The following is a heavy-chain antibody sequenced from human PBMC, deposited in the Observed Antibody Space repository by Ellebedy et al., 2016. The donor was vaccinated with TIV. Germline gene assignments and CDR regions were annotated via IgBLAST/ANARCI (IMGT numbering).Heavy chain of an antibody. CDR3: ARVTLAGIDV. CDR2: ISGYNGNT. V-gene: IGHV1-18*04. CDR1: GYTFTSFG. J-gene: IGHJ6*02. Sequence: AASVKVSCKASGYTFTSFGISWVRQAPGQGLEWMGWISGYNGNTNYAHQFQDRVTMTTDTSTSTAYMELRSLRSDDTAVYYCARVTLAGIDVWGQGTTVTVSS.